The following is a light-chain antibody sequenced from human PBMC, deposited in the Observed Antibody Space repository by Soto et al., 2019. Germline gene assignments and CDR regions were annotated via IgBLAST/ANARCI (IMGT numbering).Light chain of an antibody. CDR2: LGS. Sequence: EIVMTQSPLSLSVTPGESASISCRSSQSLLHSNGYSYFDWYLQKPVQSPQLLIYLGSNRASGVPDRFSGSGSGTDFTLKISRVEAEDVGVYYCMQALQTPLTLGHGTRLEIK. CDR3: MQALQTPLT. CDR1: QSLLHSNGYSY. J-gene: IGKJ5*01. V-gene: IGKV2-28*01.